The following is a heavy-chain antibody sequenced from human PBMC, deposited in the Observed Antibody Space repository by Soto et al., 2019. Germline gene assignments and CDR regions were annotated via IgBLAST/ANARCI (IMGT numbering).Heavy chain of an antibody. CDR1: CGSFSCYY. V-gene: IGHV4-34*01. J-gene: IGHJ4*02. CDR3: ARAKYYGFWSGYRYYFDD. CDR2: INHNXST. Sequence: PSETLSLTSAVYCGSFSCYYWSWIRQPPGKGLEWIGEINHNXSTNENPCLKSRVTISVDTSKNQFSLKLSSVTASDTAVYYCARAKYYGFWSGYRYYFDDWGQGSLVTVSS. D-gene: IGHD3-3*01.